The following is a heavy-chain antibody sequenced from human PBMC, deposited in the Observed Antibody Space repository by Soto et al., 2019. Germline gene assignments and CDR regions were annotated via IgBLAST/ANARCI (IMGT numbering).Heavy chain of an antibody. CDR3: ARSRAARGGMDV. Sequence: SGPTLVNPTQTLTLTCTFSGFSLSTSGMRVSWIRRPPGKALEWLARIDWDDDKFYSTSLKTRLTISKDTSKNQVVLTMTNMDPVDTATYYCARSRAARGGMDVWGQGTTVTVSS. D-gene: IGHD6-6*01. V-gene: IGHV2-70*04. CDR2: IDWDDDK. CDR1: GFSLSTSGMR. J-gene: IGHJ6*02.